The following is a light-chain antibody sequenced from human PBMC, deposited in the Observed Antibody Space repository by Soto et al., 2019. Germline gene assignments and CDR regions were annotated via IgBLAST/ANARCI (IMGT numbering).Light chain of an antibody. CDR3: QSYDSNLFGV. J-gene: IGLJ3*02. CDR1: SSNIGAGYD. V-gene: IGLV1-40*01. Sequence: QSVLTQPPSVSGAPGQRVTISCTGSSSNIGAGYDVHWYQQLPGTAPKLLIYGNSNRPSGVPDRFSGSKSGTSASLAITGLQAEDEADYYCQSYDSNLFGVFGGGTKLTVL. CDR2: GNS.